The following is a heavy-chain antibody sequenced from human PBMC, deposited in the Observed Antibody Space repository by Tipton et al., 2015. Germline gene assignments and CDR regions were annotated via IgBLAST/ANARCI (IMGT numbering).Heavy chain of an antibody. CDR3: ARFRGYSSGWYAFDY. CDR1: GYIFTSYG. V-gene: IGHV1-18*01. CDR2: ISTYNGNT. Sequence: QSGAEVKKPGASVKVSCKASGYIFTSYGISWVRQAPGQGLEWLGWISTYNGNTNYAQKLQGRVTMTTDTSTTTAYMELRSLRSDDTAVYYCARFRGYSSGWYAFDYWGQGTLVTVSS. D-gene: IGHD6-19*01. J-gene: IGHJ4*02.